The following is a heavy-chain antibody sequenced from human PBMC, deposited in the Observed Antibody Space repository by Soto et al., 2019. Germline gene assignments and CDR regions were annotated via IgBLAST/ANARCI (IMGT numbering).Heavy chain of an antibody. J-gene: IGHJ6*03. CDR2: ISSSGSTI. D-gene: IGHD6-13*01. CDR1: GFTFSSYE. CDR3: ARGTAASPRPGYYYYMDV. V-gene: IGHV3-48*03. Sequence: GGSLRLSCAASGFTFSSYEMNWVRQAPGKGLEWVSYISSSGSTIYYADSVKGRFTISRDNAKNSLYLQMNSLRAEDTAVYYCARGTAASPRPGYYYYMDVWGKGTTVTVSS.